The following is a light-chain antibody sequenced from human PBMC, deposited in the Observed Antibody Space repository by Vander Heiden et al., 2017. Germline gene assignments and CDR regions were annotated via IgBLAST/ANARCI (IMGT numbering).Light chain of an antibody. CDR2: EDS. CDR3: QVWDRTSDHVV. J-gene: IGLJ2*01. CDR1: SIATYS. V-gene: IGLV3-21*02. Sequence: SYVLTQRPSVAVAPRQKASISWGGKSIATYSVHWYQQKPGQAPVLVVYEDSDRPSGIPARFSGSNSGNTATLTISRVEVGDEADYSCQVWDRTSDHVVFGGGTKLTVL.